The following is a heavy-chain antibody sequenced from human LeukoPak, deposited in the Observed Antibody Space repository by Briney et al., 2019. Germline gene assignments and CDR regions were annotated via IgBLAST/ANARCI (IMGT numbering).Heavy chain of an antibody. CDR3: ARDPVGAFVA. CDR1: TYFISSGYY. V-gene: IGHV4-38-2*02. D-gene: IGHD1-26*01. CDR2: IYHSGST. J-gene: IGHJ5*02. Sequence: SSETLSLTCTVSTYFISSGYYWGWIRQPPGKGLEWIGSIYHSGSTYYNPSLKSRVTISVDTSKNQFPLKLSSVTAADSAVYYCARDPVGAFVAWGQGTPVTVSS.